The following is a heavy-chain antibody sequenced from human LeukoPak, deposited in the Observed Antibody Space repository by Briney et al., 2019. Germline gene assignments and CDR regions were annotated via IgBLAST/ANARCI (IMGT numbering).Heavy chain of an antibody. J-gene: IGHJ4*02. Sequence: GGSLRLSCAASGFTFDDYAMHWVRQAPGKGLEWVSGIRWNSGSIGYADSVKGRFTISRDNAKNSLYLQMNSLRAEDTALYYCAKDYGIAVAGTLGSYYFDYWGQGTLVTVSS. CDR1: GFTFDDYA. CDR2: IRWNSGSI. CDR3: AKDYGIAVAGTLGSYYFDY. D-gene: IGHD6-19*01. V-gene: IGHV3-9*01.